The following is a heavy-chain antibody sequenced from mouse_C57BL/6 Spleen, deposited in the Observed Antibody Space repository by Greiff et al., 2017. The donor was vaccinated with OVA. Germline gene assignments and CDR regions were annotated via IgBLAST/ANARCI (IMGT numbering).Heavy chain of an antibody. Sequence: EVQLQQSGPELVKPGASVKISCKASGYTFTDYYMNWVKQSHGKSLEWIGDINPNNGGTSYNQKFKGKATLTVDKSSSTAYMELRSLTSEDSAVYYCASQLREDYFDDWGQGTTLTVSS. CDR3: ASQLREDYFDD. J-gene: IGHJ2*01. V-gene: IGHV1-26*01. D-gene: IGHD1-1*01. CDR2: INPNNGGT. CDR1: GYTFTDYY.